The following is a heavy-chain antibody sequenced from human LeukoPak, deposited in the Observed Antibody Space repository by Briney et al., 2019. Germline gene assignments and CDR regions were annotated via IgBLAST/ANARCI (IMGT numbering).Heavy chain of an antibody. CDR3: ARVDGSITIFGVVISRGYFDY. Sequence: GGSLRLSCAASGLIFSSYWMCWVRQAPGKGLEWVANIKKDGSETYYVDSVKGRFTISRDNAKNSLYLQMNSLRAEDTAVYYCARVDGSITIFGVVISRGYFDYWGQGTLVTVSS. CDR2: IKKDGSET. D-gene: IGHD3-3*01. CDR1: GLIFSSYW. V-gene: IGHV3-7*01. J-gene: IGHJ4*02.